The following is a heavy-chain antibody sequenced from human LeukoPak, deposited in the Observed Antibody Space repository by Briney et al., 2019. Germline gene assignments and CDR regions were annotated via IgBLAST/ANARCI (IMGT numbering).Heavy chain of an antibody. CDR2: ISWNSGSI. CDR1: GSTFDDYA. Sequence: GRSLRLSCAASGSTFDDYAMHWVRQAPGKGLEWVSGISWNSGSIGYADSVKGRFTISRDNAKNSLYLQMNSLRAEDTALYYRAKGFGAAGLDAFDIWGQGTMVTVSS. J-gene: IGHJ3*02. V-gene: IGHV3-9*01. CDR3: AKGFGAAGLDAFDI. D-gene: IGHD6-13*01.